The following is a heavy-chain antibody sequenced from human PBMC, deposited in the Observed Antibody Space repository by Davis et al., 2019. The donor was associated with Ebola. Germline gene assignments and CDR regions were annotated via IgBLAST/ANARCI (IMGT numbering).Heavy chain of an antibody. J-gene: IGHJ4*02. CDR1: GFTFSSYA. D-gene: IGHD6-6*01. V-gene: IGHV3-74*01. CDR3: ARDRGSSPFEGGDY. Sequence: GESLKISCAASGFTFSSYAMNWVRQAPGEGLVWVSRINPDGTTINYADSVKGRFTISRDNSKNTLYLQMNSLRAEDTAVYYCARDRGSSPFEGGDYWGQGTLVTVSS. CDR2: INPDGTTI.